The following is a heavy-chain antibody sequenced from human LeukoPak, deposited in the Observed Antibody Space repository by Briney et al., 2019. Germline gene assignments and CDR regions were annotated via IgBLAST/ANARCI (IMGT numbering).Heavy chain of an antibody. CDR1: GGSFSGYY. D-gene: IGHD3-10*01. V-gene: IGHV4-34*01. J-gene: IGHJ6*02. CDR3: ARGTMVRGVISFDYYYYGMDV. CDR2: INHSGST. Sequence: SETLSLTCAVYGGSFSGYYWSWIRQPPGKGLEWIGEINHSGSTNYNPSLKSRVTISVDTSKNQFSLKLSSVTAADTAVYYCARGTMVRGVISFDYYYYGMDVWGQGTTVTVSS.